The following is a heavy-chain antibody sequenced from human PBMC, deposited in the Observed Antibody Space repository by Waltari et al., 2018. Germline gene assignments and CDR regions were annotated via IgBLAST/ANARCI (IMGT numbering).Heavy chain of an antibody. CDR3: AREGFTIFRPFDY. CDR1: GFTFSSYW. Sequence: ASGFTFSSYWMSWVRQAPGKGLEWVANIKQDGSEKYYVDSVKGRFTISRDNAKNSLYLQMNSLRAEDTAVYYCAREGFTIFRPFDYWGQGTLVTVSS. CDR2: IKQDGSEK. J-gene: IGHJ4*02. V-gene: IGHV3-7*04. D-gene: IGHD3-9*01.